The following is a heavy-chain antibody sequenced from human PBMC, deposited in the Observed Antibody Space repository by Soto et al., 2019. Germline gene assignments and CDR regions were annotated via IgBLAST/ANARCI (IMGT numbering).Heavy chain of an antibody. CDR3: ARDQAIDWFDP. Sequence: SAQVAFHASGGVFRSYAIILVRQAPGQGLEWMGGIIPIFGTANYAQKFQGRVTITADESTSTAYMELSSLRSGDTAVYYCARDQAIDWFDPWGQGTLVTVSS. D-gene: IGHD2-21*01. CDR2: IIPIFGTA. V-gene: IGHV1-69*13. J-gene: IGHJ5*02. CDR1: GGVFRSYA.